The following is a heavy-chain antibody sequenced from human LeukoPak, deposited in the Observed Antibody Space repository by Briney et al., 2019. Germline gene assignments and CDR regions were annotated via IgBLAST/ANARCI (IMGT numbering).Heavy chain of an antibody. D-gene: IGHD2-21*02. J-gene: IGHJ2*01. CDR2: INHSGST. CDR3: ARAGRYGGNSGLANWYFDL. V-gene: IGHV4-34*01. Sequence: SETLSLTCAVYGGSFSGYYWSWIRQPPGKGLEWIGEINHSGSTNYNPSLKSRVTISVDTSENQFSLKLSSVTAADTAVYYCARAGRYGGNSGLANWYFDLWGRGTLVTVSS. CDR1: GGSFSGYY.